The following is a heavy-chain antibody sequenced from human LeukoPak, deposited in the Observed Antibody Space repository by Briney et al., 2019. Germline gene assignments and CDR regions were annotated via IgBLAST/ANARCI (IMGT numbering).Heavy chain of an antibody. J-gene: IGHJ5*02. CDR1: GGTFSSYA. D-gene: IGHD3-10*01. CDR3: ARHNYGSTFDP. Sequence: GASVKVSCKASGGTFSSYAISWVRQAPGQGPEWMGWMNPNSGKTGYVQKFQGRVTMTRDTSTNTAYMELNSLRSDDTAVYYCARHNYGSTFDPWGQGTLVTVSS. CDR2: MNPNSGKT. V-gene: IGHV1-8*02.